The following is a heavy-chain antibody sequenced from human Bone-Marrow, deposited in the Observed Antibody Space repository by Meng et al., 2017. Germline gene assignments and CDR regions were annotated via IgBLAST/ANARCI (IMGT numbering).Heavy chain of an antibody. Sequence: GESLKISCAASGFTVSSNYMSWVRQAPGKGLEWVSVIYSGGSTYYADSVKGRFTISRDNSKNTLYLQMNSLRAEDTAIYFCAKVPYGDYFNWFDPRGQGTLVTVSS. J-gene: IGHJ5*02. V-gene: IGHV3-53*01. CDR2: IYSGGST. D-gene: IGHD4-17*01. CDR1: GFTVSSNY. CDR3: AKVPYGDYFNWFDP.